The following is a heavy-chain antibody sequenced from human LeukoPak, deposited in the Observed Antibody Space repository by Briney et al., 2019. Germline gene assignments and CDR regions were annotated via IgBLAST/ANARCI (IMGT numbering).Heavy chain of an antibody. CDR2: INHSGST. CDR3: AGALGGVDY. Sequence: SETLSLTCAVYGGSFNGYYWSWIRQPPGKGLEWIGEINHSGSTNYNPSLKSRVTISVDTSKNQFSLKLSSVTAADTAVYYCAGALGGVDYWGQGTLVTVSS. V-gene: IGHV4-34*01. CDR1: GGSFNGYY. J-gene: IGHJ4*02. D-gene: IGHD1-26*01.